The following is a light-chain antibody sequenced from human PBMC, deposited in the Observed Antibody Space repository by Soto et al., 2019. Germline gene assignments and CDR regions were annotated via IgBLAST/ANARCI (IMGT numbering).Light chain of an antibody. CDR2: DAS. V-gene: IGKV1-5*01. CDR3: QQYNNFPGT. J-gene: IGKJ1*01. Sequence: DIQMTQSPSTLSASVGDRVTITCRASQSISSWLAWYQQKPGKAPKLLIYDASSLESGVPSRFSGSGSGTEFTLTITSLQPDDFATYYCQQYNNFPGTFGQGTKVDI. CDR1: QSISSW.